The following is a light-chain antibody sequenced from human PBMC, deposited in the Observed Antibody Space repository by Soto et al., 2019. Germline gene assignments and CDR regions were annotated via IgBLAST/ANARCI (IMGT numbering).Light chain of an antibody. J-gene: IGLJ1*01. CDR3: GTWDSSLSARYV. Sequence: QSALTQPASVSGFPGQSSTISCVGTSGDIGDYNYVSWYQQLPGTAPKLLIYDNNKRPSGIPDRFPGSKSGTSATLGITGLQTGDEADYYCGTWDSSLSARYVFGNGTKVTVL. V-gene: IGLV1-51*01. CDR1: SGDIGDYNY. CDR2: DNN.